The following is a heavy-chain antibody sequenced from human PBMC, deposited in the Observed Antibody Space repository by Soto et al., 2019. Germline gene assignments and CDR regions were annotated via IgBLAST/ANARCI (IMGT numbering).Heavy chain of an antibody. CDR2: IRSKAYGGTT. Sequence: GGSLRLCCTASGFTFCDYAMSWFRQAPGKGLEWVGFIRSKAYGGTTEYAASVKGRFTISRDDSKSIAYLQMNSLKTEDTAVYYCTSNDCSSTSCYPPFDPWGQGTLVTVSS. J-gene: IGHJ5*02. CDR1: GFTFCDYA. D-gene: IGHD2-2*01. V-gene: IGHV3-49*03. CDR3: TSNDCSSTSCYPPFDP.